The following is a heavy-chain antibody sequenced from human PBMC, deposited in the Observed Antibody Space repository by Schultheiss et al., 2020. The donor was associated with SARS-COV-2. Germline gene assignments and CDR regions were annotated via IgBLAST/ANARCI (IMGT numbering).Heavy chain of an antibody. D-gene: IGHD2-15*01. CDR1: GGSISSSSYY. Sequence: SETLSLTCTVSGGSISSSSYYWGWIRQPPGKGLEWIGEINHSGSTNYNPSLKSRVTISVDTSKNQFSLKLSSVTAADTAVYYCASSQVVAATPDAFDIWGQGTMVTVSS. CDR2: INHSGST. V-gene: IGHV4-39*07. J-gene: IGHJ3*02. CDR3: ASSQVVAATPDAFDI.